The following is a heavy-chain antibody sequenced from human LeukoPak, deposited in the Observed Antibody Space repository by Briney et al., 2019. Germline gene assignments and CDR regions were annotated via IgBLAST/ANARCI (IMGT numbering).Heavy chain of an antibody. CDR3: ARQYGPAYSSTWYFDY. J-gene: IGHJ4*02. V-gene: IGHV4-39*01. CDR2: IYYSGNT. D-gene: IGHD6-13*01. Sequence: PSETLSLTCTVSGGSISSSAYYWGWIRQPPGKGLEWIRNIYYSGNTYYNPSLKSRVTISVDTSKNQFSLKLNSVTAADTAVYYCARQYGPAYSSTWYFDYWGQGTLVTVSS. CDR1: GGSISSSAYY.